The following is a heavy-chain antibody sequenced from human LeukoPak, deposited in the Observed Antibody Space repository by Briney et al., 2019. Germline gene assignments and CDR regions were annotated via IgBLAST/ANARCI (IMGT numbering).Heavy chain of an antibody. Sequence: ASVKVSCKASGYTFTGYYMHWVRQAPGQGLEWMGWINPNSGGTNYAQKFQGRVTMTRDTSISTAYMELSRLRSDDTAVYYCARDVTVSRGAASKKTFDYWGQGTLVTVSS. CDR2: INPNSGGT. V-gene: IGHV1-2*02. J-gene: IGHJ4*02. CDR1: GYTFTGYY. CDR3: ARDVTVSRGAASKKTFDY. D-gene: IGHD3-3*02.